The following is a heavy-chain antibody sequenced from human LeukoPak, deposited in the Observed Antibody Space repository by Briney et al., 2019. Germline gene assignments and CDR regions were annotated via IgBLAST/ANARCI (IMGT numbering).Heavy chain of an antibody. CDR1: GFTFSSYV. Sequence: GRSLRLSCAASGFTFSSYVMHWVRQAPGKGLEWVAGISYDGSNKYYADSVKGRFTISRDNSKNTLYLQMNSLRAEDTAVYYCARDQADSSGWYGFDYWGQGTLVTVSS. CDR2: ISYDGSNK. J-gene: IGHJ4*02. D-gene: IGHD6-19*01. V-gene: IGHV3-30*04. CDR3: ARDQADSSGWYGFDY.